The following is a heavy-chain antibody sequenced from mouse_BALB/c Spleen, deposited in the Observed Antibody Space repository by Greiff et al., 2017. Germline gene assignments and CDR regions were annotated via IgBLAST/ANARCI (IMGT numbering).Heavy chain of an antibody. CDR3: ARYDDYDGYFDV. Sequence: EVQLQQSGPSLVKPSQTLSLTCSVTGDSITSGYWNWIRNFPGNKLEYMGYISYSGSTYYNPSLKSRISITRDTSKNQYYLQLNSVTTEDTATYYCARYDDYDGYFDVWGAGTTVTVSS. D-gene: IGHD2-4*01. CDR1: GDSITSGY. J-gene: IGHJ1*01. CDR2: ISYSGST. V-gene: IGHV3-8*02.